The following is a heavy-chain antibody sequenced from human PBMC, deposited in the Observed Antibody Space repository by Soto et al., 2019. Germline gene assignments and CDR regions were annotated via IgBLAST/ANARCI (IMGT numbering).Heavy chain of an antibody. J-gene: IGHJ5*01. V-gene: IGHV1-46*01. CDR3: ATAADSTSWYDF. CDR1: EYSFTDYY. CDR2: INPSGGST. Sequence: ASVKVSCKSSEYSFTDYYIHLVRQAPGQGLEWMGLINPSGGSTSYAQKFQGRVTMTRDTSTSTVYMELSSLRPEVTGVYYCATAADSTSWYDFWGQGTLVTVSS. D-gene: IGHD6-13*01.